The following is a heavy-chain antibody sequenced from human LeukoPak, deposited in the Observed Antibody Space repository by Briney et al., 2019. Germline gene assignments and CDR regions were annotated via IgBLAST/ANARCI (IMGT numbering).Heavy chain of an antibody. Sequence: QPGRSLRLSCAASGFTFSSYGMHWVRQAPGKGLEWVAVIWYDGSNKYYADSVKGRFTISRDNSKNTLYLQMNSLRAEDTAVYYCVKDSSSRVYYYYMDVWGKGTTVTVSS. D-gene: IGHD6-6*01. J-gene: IGHJ6*03. CDR1: GFTFSSYG. CDR2: IWYDGSNK. CDR3: VKDSSSRVYYYYMDV. V-gene: IGHV3-33*06.